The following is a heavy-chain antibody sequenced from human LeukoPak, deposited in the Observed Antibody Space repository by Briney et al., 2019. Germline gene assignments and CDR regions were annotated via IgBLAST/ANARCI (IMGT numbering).Heavy chain of an antibody. V-gene: IGHV4-4*07. J-gene: IGHJ4*02. Sequence: SETLSLTCTASGGSISGYYWSWIRQPAGKGLEWIGRIYASGSTNYNPSLNSRVTMSVDTSKNQFYLKPSSVTAADTAVYYCARVRAAAGPYYFDYWGQGTLVTVSS. CDR3: ARVRAAAGPYYFDY. D-gene: IGHD6-13*01. CDR2: IYASGST. CDR1: GGSISGYY.